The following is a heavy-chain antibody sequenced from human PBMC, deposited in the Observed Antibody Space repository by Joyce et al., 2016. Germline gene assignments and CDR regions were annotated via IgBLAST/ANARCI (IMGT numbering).Heavy chain of an antibody. J-gene: IGHJ6*03. CDR3: ARVKYSSSFFYYYYYMDV. Sequence: QVQLQESGPGLVKPSETLSLICTVSGGSISNFYWSWIRQPPGKGLEWIWYIHYSGSTNYNPSLKRRVTISVDTSKDQFSLRLSSVTAADTAVYYCARVKYSSSFFYYYYYMDVWGKGTTVTVSS. D-gene: IGHD6-6*01. V-gene: IGHV4-59*01. CDR1: GGSISNFY. CDR2: IHYSGST.